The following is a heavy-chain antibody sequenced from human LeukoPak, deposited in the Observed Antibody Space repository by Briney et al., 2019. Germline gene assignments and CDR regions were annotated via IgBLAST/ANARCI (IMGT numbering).Heavy chain of an antibody. J-gene: IGHJ4*02. CDR3: ARGNLFPAY. CDR2: ISTGGSTI. V-gene: IGHV3-11*01. Sequence: GGSLRLSCAASGFTFSDSYMSWIRQAPGKGLEWVSYISTGGSTIYYADSVKGRFTISRDNAKNLLYLQMNSLRAEDTAVYYCARGNLFPAYWGQGTLVTVSS. CDR1: GFTFSDSY.